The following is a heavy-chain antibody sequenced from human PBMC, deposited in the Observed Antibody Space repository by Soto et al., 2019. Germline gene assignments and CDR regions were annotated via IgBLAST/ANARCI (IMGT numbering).Heavy chain of an antibody. CDR3: ARLEGFSAFDI. CDR1: GGSISSYY. CDR2: IYYSGST. V-gene: IGHV4-59*08. Sequence: QVQLQESGPGLVKPSETLSLTCTVSGGSISSYYWSWIRQPPGKGLEWIGYIYYSGSTNYNPSLKNRVTISVDTSKNQFSLKLSSVTAADTAVYYCARLEGFSAFDIWGQGTMVTVSS. J-gene: IGHJ3*02. D-gene: IGHD2-15*01.